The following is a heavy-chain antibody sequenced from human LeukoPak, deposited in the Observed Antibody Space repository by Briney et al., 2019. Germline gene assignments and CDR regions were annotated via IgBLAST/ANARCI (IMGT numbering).Heavy chain of an antibody. V-gene: IGHV1-69*04. CDR2: IIPIYDLS. Sequence: SVKVSCKASGGTFSSNTISWVRQAPGQGLEWMGRIIPIYDLSNYAQKFQGRVTITADKSTTTAYMEVSSLRSEDTAVYYCARDGELTTVTASYYYYYYMDVWGKGTTVTVSS. J-gene: IGHJ6*03. D-gene: IGHD4-17*01. CDR1: GGTFSSNT. CDR3: ARDGELTTVTASYYYYYYMDV.